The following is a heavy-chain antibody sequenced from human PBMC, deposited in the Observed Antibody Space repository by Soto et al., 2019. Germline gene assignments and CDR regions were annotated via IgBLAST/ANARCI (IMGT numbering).Heavy chain of an antibody. CDR3: AKERGPIIGYCSSTSWHRPNYFDY. CDR1: GFTFSSHW. J-gene: IGHJ4*02. V-gene: IGHV3-7*05. Sequence: PGGSLRLSCAASGFTFSSHWMSWVRQAPGKVLEWVDNIKQDGTERNYVDSVKGRFNISRDNAKNTLYLQMNSLRAEDTAVYYCAKERGPIIGYCSSTSWHRPNYFDYWGQGTLVTFSS. CDR2: IKQDGTER. D-gene: IGHD2-2*01.